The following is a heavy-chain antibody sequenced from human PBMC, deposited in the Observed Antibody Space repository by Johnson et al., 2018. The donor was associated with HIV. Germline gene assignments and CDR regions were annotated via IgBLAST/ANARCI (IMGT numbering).Heavy chain of an antibody. Sequence: VQLVESGGDLVQPGGSLRLSCAASGITVSSNYMTWVRQAPGKGLEWVSVIYSGGSTYYADSVKGRFTISRDNSKNTLYLQMNSLRAEDTAVYYCAKGASGSQRRGAFHIWGQGTMVTVSS. CDR3: AKGASGSQRRGAFHI. J-gene: IGHJ3*02. CDR2: IYSGGST. CDR1: GITVSSNY. V-gene: IGHV3-66*01. D-gene: IGHD1-26*01.